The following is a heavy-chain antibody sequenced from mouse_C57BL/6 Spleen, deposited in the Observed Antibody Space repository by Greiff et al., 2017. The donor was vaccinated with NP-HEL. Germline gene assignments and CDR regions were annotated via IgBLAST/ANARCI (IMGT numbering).Heavy chain of an antibody. CDR1: GYAFSSSW. V-gene: IGHV1-82*01. Sequence: VQLQQSGPELVKPGASVKISCKASGYAFSSSWMNWVKQRPGKGLEWIGRIYPGDGDTNYNGKFKGKATLTADKSSSTAYMQLSSLTSEDSAVYFGARGGIDYGSSYAFAYWGQRTLVTVSA. CDR2: IYPGDGDT. J-gene: IGHJ3*01. CDR3: ARGGIDYGSSYAFAY. D-gene: IGHD1-1*01.